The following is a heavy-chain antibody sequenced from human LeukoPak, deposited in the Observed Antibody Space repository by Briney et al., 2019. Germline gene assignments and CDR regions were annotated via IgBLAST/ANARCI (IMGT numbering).Heavy chain of an antibody. CDR2: ISYDGSNK. Sequence: GSLRLSCAASGFTFSSYAMHWVRQAPGKGLEWVAVISYDGSNKYYADSVKGRFTISRDNSKNTLYLQMNSLRAEDTAVYYCARDNVRGFSYFDYWGQGTLVTVSS. V-gene: IGHV3-30-3*01. CDR3: ARDNVRGFSYFDY. CDR1: GFTFSSYA. D-gene: IGHD1-26*01. J-gene: IGHJ4*02.